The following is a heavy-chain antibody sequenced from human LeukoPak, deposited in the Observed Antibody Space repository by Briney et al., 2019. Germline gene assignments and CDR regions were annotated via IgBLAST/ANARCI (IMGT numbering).Heavy chain of an antibody. CDR1: GGSIINYY. Sequence: PSETLSLTCTFSGGSIINYYWTWIRQPPGKGLEWIGYMFYSGSTNYNPSLKSRVTMSVDTSKNQFSLRLSSVTAADTAVYYCSRARIGSGLTADLQLDYFDYWGQGTLVTVSS. D-gene: IGHD6-13*01. V-gene: IGHV4-59*01. CDR3: SRARIGSGLTADLQLDYFDY. J-gene: IGHJ4*02. CDR2: MFYSGST.